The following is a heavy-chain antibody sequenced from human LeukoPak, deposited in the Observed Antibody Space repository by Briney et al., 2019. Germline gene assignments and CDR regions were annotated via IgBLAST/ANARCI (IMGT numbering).Heavy chain of an antibody. CDR3: ASDDYGAFDI. V-gene: IGHV3-33*08. J-gene: IGHJ3*02. CDR1: GFTFSSYG. D-gene: IGHD4-17*01. Sequence: GGSLRLSCAASGFTFSSYGMHWVRQAPGKGLEWVAFIRYDGSNKYYADSVKGRFTISRDNAKNSLYLQMNSLRAEDTAVYSCASDDYGAFDIWGQGTMVTVSS. CDR2: IRYDGSNK.